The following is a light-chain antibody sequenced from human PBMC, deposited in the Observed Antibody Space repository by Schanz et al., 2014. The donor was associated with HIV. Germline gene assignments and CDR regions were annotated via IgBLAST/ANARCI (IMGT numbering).Light chain of an antibody. CDR2: GTS. V-gene: IGKV3-20*01. J-gene: IGKJ1*01. CDR3: QQYGSPPWT. Sequence: EIVLTQSPGTLSLSPGGRATLSCRASQSVSSNLAWYQQKPGQAPRLVIFGTSNRATGIPDRFSGSDSGTDFTLTISRVEPEDYAVYYCQQYGSPPWTFGQGTKVEV. CDR1: QSVSSN.